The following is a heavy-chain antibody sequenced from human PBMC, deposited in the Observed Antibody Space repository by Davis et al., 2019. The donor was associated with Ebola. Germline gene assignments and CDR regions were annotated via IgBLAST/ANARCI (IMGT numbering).Heavy chain of an antibody. CDR3: ASASFGYNSGWYADY. J-gene: IGHJ4*02. D-gene: IGHD6-19*01. Sequence: ASVQVSCKASAGTFSSYAISWVRQAPGQRLEWMGWVHGGNGNTKYSQRFQGRVTITTDTSASTVYLDLTSLRSDDTAVFYCASASFGYNSGWYADYWGPGSLVTVSS. CDR1: AGTFSSYA. CDR2: VHGGNGNT. V-gene: IGHV1-3*01.